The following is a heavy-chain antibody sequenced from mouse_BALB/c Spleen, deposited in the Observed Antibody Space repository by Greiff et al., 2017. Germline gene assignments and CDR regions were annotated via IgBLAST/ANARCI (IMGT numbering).Heavy chain of an antibody. V-gene: IGHV1S81*02. D-gene: IGHD1-1*01. J-gene: IGHJ4*01. CDR2: INPSNGRT. Sequence: VQLQQPGAELVKPGASVKLSCKASGYTFTSYWMYWVKQRPGQGLEWIVEINPSNGRTNYTEKFKSKATLTVDKSSSTAYMQLSSLTSEDSAVYYCARTLITTESCAMDYWGQGTSVTVSS. CDR3: ARTLITTESCAMDY. CDR1: GYTFTSYW.